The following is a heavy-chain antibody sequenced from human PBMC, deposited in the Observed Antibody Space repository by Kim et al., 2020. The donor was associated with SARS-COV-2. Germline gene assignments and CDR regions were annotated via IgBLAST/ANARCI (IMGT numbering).Heavy chain of an antibody. J-gene: IGHJ5*02. CDR2: IYYSGST. D-gene: IGHD3-10*01. Sequence: SETLSLTCTVSGGSISSSSYYWGWIRQPPGKGLEWIGSIYYSGSTYYNPSLKSRVTISVDTSKNQFSLKLSSVTAADTAVYYCARRPVRETRAGYYYGSGSYYYVAWFDPWGQGTMVTVSS. V-gene: IGHV4-39*01. CDR1: GGSISSSSYY. CDR3: ARRPVRETRAGYYYGSGSYYYVAWFDP.